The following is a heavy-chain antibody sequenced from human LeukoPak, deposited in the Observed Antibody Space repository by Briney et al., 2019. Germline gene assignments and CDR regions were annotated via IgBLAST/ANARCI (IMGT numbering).Heavy chain of an antibody. CDR3: AELGITMIGGV. J-gene: IGHJ6*04. CDR1: GFTFDDYG. CDR2: INWKGGST. D-gene: IGHD3-10*02. V-gene: IGHV3-20*04. Sequence: GGSLRLSCAASGFTFDDYGMSWVRHSPGKGLECVSRINWKGGSTVSADSVKGRFTISRDNAKNSLYLQMNSLRAEDTAVYYFAELGITMIGGVWGKGTTVTISS.